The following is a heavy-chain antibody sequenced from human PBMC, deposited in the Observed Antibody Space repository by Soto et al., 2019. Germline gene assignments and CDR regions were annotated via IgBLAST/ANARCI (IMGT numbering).Heavy chain of an antibody. Sequence: ASVKVSCKASGYTFTSYGISWVRQAPGQGLEWMGWISAYNGNTNYAQKLQGRVTMTTDTSTSTAYLELRSLRSDDTAVYYCARNPSGWAVTTVLSLDDYWGQGTLVTVSS. CDR2: ISAYNGNT. CDR3: ARNPSGWAVTTVLSLDDY. V-gene: IGHV1-18*01. J-gene: IGHJ4*02. CDR1: GYTFTSYG. D-gene: IGHD4-17*01.